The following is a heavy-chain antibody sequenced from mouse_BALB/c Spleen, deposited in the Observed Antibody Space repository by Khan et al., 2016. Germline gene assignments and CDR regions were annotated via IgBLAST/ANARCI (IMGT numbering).Heavy chain of an antibody. Sequence: VQLQESGPGLVQPSQSLSITCTVSGFSLTSYGVHWVRQSPGTGLEWLGGLRSGGSTDDTAAFISRLSISKDNSKSQVCCKMNSLQANDTAIYSCARKWEYWGQGATLTVSS. CDR1: GFSLTSYG. V-gene: IGHV2-2*02. J-gene: IGHJ2*01. CDR2: LRSGGST. D-gene: IGHD4-1*01. CDR3: ARKWEY.